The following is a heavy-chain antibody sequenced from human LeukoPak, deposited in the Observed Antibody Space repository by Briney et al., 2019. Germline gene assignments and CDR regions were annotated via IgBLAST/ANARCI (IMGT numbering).Heavy chain of an antibody. Sequence: GGSLRLSCAASGFTFSDYYMSWIRQAPGKGLEWVSYISSSGSTIYYADSVKGRFTISRDNAKNSLYLQMNSLRAEDTAVYYCASLTEEISGYYLAEYFQHWGQGTLVTVSS. V-gene: IGHV3-11*04. CDR3: ASLTEEISGYYLAEYFQH. D-gene: IGHD3-22*01. CDR1: GFTFSDYY. CDR2: ISSSGSTI. J-gene: IGHJ1*01.